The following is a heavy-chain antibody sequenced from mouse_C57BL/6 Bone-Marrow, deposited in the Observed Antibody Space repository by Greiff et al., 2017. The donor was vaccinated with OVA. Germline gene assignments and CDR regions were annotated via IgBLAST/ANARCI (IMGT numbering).Heavy chain of an antibody. J-gene: IGHJ3*01. CDR1: GFTITDYY. Sequence: VQLQQPGAELVKPGASVKLSCTASGFTITDYYMHWVKQRTEQGLEWIGMIDPEDGGTKYAPKFPGKATITADTSSRTAYLQLSSLTSEDNAVDYCARDSSYYDDAFAYWGQGTLVTVSA. D-gene: IGHD2-4*01. CDR3: ARDSSYYDDAFAY. V-gene: IGHV14-2*01. CDR2: IDPEDGGT.